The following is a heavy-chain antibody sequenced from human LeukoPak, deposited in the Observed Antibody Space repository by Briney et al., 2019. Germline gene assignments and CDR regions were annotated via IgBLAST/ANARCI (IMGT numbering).Heavy chain of an antibody. D-gene: IGHD3-9*01. V-gene: IGHV3-21*01. CDR3: ASGPKRIRYFYWAQGFDP. J-gene: IGHJ5*02. CDR1: GFTFSSYS. CDR2: ISSSSSYI. Sequence: GGSLRLSCAASGFTFSSYSMNWVRQAPGKGLEWVSSISSSSSYIYYADSVKGRFTISRDNVKNSLYLQMNSLRAEDTAVYYCASGPKRIRYFYWAQGFDPWGQGTLVTVSS.